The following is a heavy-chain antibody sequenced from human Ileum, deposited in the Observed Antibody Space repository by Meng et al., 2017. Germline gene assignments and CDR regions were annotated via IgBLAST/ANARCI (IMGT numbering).Heavy chain of an antibody. CDR3: ARHGGYSQDF. CDR1: SGSISSNTY. J-gene: IGHJ4*02. CDR2: ISHSGSA. D-gene: IGHD4-23*01. Sequence: QVQLQESGPGLVRPSGTLSSTCAVSSGSISSNTYWSWVRQPPGKGLEWIGQISHSGSAYYNPSLKSRVTMSVDKSKSQFSLMLTSVTAADTAIYYCARHGGYSQDFWGQGTLVTVSS. V-gene: IGHV4-4*02.